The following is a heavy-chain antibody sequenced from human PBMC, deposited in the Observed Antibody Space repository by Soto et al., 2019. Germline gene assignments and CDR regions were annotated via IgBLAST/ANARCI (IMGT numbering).Heavy chain of an antibody. Sequence: PSETLSLTCTVSGGCISSYYLSWIRQPPGKGLEWIVYIYYSGITNYNPSLKSRVTISVDTSKNQFSLKLSSVTAADTAVYYCARLRSSWRDIDYWGQGTLVTVS. J-gene: IGHJ4*02. CDR3: ARLRSSWRDIDY. D-gene: IGHD6-13*01. V-gene: IGHV4-59*01. CDR1: GGCISSYY. CDR2: IYYSGIT.